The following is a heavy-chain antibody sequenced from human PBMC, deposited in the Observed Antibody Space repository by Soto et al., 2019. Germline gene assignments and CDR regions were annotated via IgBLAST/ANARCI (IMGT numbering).Heavy chain of an antibody. CDR3: ARTYYYGSGSKPLARDY. Sequence: LRLSCAASGFTVSSNYMSWVRQAPGKGLEWVSVIYSGGSTYYADSVKGRFTISRDNSKNTLYLQMNSLRAEDTAVYYCARTYYYGSGSKPLARDYWGQGTLVTVSS. V-gene: IGHV3-53*01. D-gene: IGHD3-10*01. CDR1: GFTVSSNY. J-gene: IGHJ4*02. CDR2: IYSGGST.